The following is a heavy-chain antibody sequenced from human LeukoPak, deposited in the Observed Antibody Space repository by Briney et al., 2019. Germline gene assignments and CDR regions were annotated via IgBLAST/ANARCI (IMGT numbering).Heavy chain of an antibody. D-gene: IGHD6-13*01. Sequence: GGSLRLSCAASGFTVSTNYMNWVRQAPGKGLEWVSIISGSGGSTYYADSVKGRFTISKDNSKNTLYLQMNSLRAEDTAVYYCATVSGYGNNWFNYFDYWGQGTLVTVSS. CDR1: GFTVSTNY. V-gene: IGHV3-23*01. CDR3: ATVSGYGNNWFNYFDY. CDR2: ISGSGGST. J-gene: IGHJ4*02.